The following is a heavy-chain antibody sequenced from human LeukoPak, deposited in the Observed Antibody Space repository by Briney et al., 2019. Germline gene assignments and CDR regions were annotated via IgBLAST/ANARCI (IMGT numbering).Heavy chain of an antibody. CDR2: IYTSGST. J-gene: IGHJ3*02. Sequence: SETLSLTCTVSGSISSYYWSWIRQPPGKGLEWIGYIYTSGSTNYNPSLKSRVTISVDTSKNQFSLNLSSVTAADTGVYFCARQECTSTNCLTRNSFDIWGQGTMVTVSS. CDR1: GSISSYY. D-gene: IGHD2-2*01. V-gene: IGHV4-4*09. CDR3: ARQECTSTNCLTRNSFDI.